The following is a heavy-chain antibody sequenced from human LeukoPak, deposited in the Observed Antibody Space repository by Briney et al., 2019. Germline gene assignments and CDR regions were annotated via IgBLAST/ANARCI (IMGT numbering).Heavy chain of an antibody. CDR2: ICSGGST. CDR1: GFTVSSNY. J-gene: IGHJ4*02. D-gene: IGHD3-22*01. Sequence: GGSLRLSCAASGFTVSSNYMSWVRQAPGTGLEGVSVICSGGSTYYADSVKGRFTISSDNSKNPLYLQMNSLRAEDTAVYYCAKTYYYDSSGYSPHFDYWGQGTLVTVSS. V-gene: IGHV3-53*01. CDR3: AKTYYYDSSGYSPHFDY.